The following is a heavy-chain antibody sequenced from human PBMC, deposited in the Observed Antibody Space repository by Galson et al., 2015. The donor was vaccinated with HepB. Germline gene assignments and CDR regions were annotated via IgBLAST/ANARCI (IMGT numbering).Heavy chain of an antibody. CDR3: ARGRSSGWSFDY. D-gene: IGHD6-19*01. CDR1: GYTFTKFG. CDR2: ISGYSGHT. J-gene: IGHJ4*02. V-gene: IGHV1-18*01. Sequence: SCKASGYTFTKFGISWVRQAPGQGLEWMAWISGYSGHTNYPQKLQGRVTVTADTSTTTVYMVLRSLRSDDTAVYYCARGRSSGWSFDYWGQGTLVTVSS.